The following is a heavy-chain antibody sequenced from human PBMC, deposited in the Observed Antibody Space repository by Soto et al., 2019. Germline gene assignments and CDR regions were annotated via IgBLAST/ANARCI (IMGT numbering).Heavy chain of an antibody. V-gene: IGHV4-30-4*01. D-gene: IGHD3-22*01. CDR2: IYYSGST. J-gene: IGHJ4*02. CDR1: GGSISSGDYY. Sequence: PSETLSLTCTVSGGSISSGDYYWSWIRQPPGKGLEWIGYIYYSGSTYYNPSLKSRVTISVDTSKNQFSLKLSSVTAADTAVYYCASGTNYYDSSGYTDYWGQGTLVTVSS. CDR3: ASGTNYYDSSGYTDY.